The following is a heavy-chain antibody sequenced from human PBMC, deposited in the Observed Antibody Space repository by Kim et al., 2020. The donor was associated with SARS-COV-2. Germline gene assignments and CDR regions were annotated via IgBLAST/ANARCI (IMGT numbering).Heavy chain of an antibody. CDR3: ARDRGWDYFGDPGFYY. CDR1: GFTFNIFW. D-gene: IGHD3-10*01. CDR2: IKGDGSEL. J-gene: IGHJ4*02. V-gene: IGHV3-7*01. Sequence: GGSLRLSCAASGFTFNIFWMSWVRQAPGKGLEWVASIKGDGSELFYVDSVKGRFTISRDNAKNSVFLQMNSLRVEDTAVYYCARDRGWDYFGDPGFYYWGQGTLATVSS.